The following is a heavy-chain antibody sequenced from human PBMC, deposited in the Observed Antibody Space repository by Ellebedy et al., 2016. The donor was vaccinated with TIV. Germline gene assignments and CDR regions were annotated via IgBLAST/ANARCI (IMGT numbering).Heavy chain of an antibody. CDR1: EFTFSAFS. V-gene: IGHV3-64*01. Sequence: GESLKISCGASEFTFSAFSMHWVRQAPGGRLESVSAISGDGSSTFYGNSVRGRFTISRDNSRNSLYLQMRSLRTEDTAIYYCAREGDNGSYDYWGQGILVTVSS. D-gene: IGHD1-26*01. CDR2: ISGDGSST. CDR3: AREGDNGSYDY. J-gene: IGHJ4*02.